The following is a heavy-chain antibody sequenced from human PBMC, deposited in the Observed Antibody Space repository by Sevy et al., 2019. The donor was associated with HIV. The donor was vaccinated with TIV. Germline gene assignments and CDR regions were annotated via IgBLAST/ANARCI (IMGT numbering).Heavy chain of an antibody. J-gene: IGHJ4*02. CDR2: INSDGSRI. CDR1: GFTFSNYW. V-gene: IGHV3-74*01. D-gene: IGHD5-12*01. Sequence: GGSLRLSCAASGFTFSNYWMHWVRQAPGKGLVWVSRINSDGSRITYADSVKGRFTISRDNAKNTLYLQMNSLRAEDTAVYYCARGGGYDYFDYSGQGTLVTVSS. CDR3: ARGGGYDYFDY.